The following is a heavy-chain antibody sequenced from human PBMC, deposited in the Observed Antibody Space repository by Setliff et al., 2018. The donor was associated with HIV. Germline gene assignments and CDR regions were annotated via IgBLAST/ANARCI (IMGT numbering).Heavy chain of an antibody. D-gene: IGHD3-22*01. V-gene: IGHV4-39*01. Sequence: SETLSLTCTVSGGSISSGSYYWGWIRQPPGKGLEWIGSIYYSGSTYYNPSLQSRVTISVDTSKNLFSLRLSSVTASDTAVYYCARQAIFGYYDSSGYLDYLGQGTLVTVPQ. CDR3: ARQAIFGYYDSSGYLDY. CDR1: GGSISSGSYY. CDR2: IYYSGST. J-gene: IGHJ4*02.